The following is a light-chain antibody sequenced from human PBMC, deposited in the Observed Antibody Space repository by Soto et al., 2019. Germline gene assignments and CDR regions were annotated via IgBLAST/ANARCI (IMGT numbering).Light chain of an antibody. CDR1: INDVGGYNY. Sequence: QSALTQPPSASGSPGPSVTISCAGTINDVGGYNYVSWYQQHPGKVPQLMIYQVTKRPSGVPDRFSASKSDTTASLTISGLQAEDEGDYYCMSYAGGNRFVFGTGTKLTVL. J-gene: IGLJ1*01. CDR2: QVT. V-gene: IGLV2-8*01. CDR3: MSYAGGNRFV.